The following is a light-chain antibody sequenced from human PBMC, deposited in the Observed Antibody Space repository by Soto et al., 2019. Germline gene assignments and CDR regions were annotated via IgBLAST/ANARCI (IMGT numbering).Light chain of an antibody. CDR2: DNN. Sequence: QSVLTQPPSVSAAPGQKVTISCSGSSSNIGNNYVSWYQQLPGTAPKLLIYDNNMRPSGIPDRFSGSKSGTSATLGITGLQTGDEADYYCGTWDSSLSALFGGGTKLTVL. V-gene: IGLV1-51*01. CDR1: SSNIGNNY. J-gene: IGLJ3*02. CDR3: GTWDSSLSAL.